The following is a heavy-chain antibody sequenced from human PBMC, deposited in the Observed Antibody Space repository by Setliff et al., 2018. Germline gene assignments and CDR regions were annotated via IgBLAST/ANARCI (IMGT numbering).Heavy chain of an antibody. Sequence: SETLSLTCSVSGGAVSGDYWTWIRQPPGKGLEYIGYINYSGSTNYNPSLKSRVTISGDTPKNQVSLRLSSVTAADTAVYYCATRKSSGRLYYMDVWGKGTTVTVSS. CDR2: INYSGST. CDR1: GGAVSGDY. D-gene: IGHD1-26*01. J-gene: IGHJ6*03. CDR3: ATRKSSGRLYYMDV. V-gene: IGHV4-59*02.